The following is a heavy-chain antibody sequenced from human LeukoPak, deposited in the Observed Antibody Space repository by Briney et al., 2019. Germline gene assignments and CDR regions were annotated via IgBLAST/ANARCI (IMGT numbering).Heavy chain of an antibody. Sequence: PGGSLRLSCAASGFTFSSYEMNWVRQAPGKGLEWVSYISSSGSTIYYADSVKGRFTISRDNAKNSLYLQMNSLRAEDTAVYHCARKPVTTWGGYYYYYGMDVWGQGTTVTVSS. CDR3: ARKPVTTWGGYYYYYGMDV. V-gene: IGHV3-48*03. CDR1: GFTFSSYE. CDR2: ISSSGSTI. J-gene: IGHJ6*02. D-gene: IGHD4-17*01.